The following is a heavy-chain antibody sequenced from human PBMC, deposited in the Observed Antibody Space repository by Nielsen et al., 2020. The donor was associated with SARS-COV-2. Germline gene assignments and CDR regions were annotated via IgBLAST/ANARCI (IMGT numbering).Heavy chain of an antibody. V-gene: IGHV3-30*18. Sequence: GESLKISCAASGFSFNNHGMHWVRQAPGKGLEWVAYISYEGSKQYYADSVKGRFTISRDFSKSTLYLQMNSLRGEDTGVYYCAKDRAIFMIYFTRGGPDFWGQGTLVTVSS. D-gene: IGHD2-2*02. CDR3: AKDRAIFMIYFTRGGPDF. CDR2: ISYEGSKQ. CDR1: GFSFNNHG. J-gene: IGHJ4*02.